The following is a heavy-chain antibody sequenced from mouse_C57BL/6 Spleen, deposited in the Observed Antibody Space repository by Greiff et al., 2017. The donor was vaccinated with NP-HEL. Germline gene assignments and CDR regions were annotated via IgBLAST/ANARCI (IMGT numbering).Heavy chain of an antibody. CDR2: ISYDGSN. D-gene: IGHD2-4*01. Sequence: EVQRVESGPGLVKPSQSLSLTCSVTGYSITSGYYWNWIRQFPGNKLEWMGYISYDGSNNYNPSLKNRISITRDTSKNQFFLKLNSVTTEDTATYYCARGYYDYANAMDYWGQGTSVTVSS. CDR3: ARGYYDYANAMDY. V-gene: IGHV3-6*01. J-gene: IGHJ4*01. CDR1: GYSITSGYY.